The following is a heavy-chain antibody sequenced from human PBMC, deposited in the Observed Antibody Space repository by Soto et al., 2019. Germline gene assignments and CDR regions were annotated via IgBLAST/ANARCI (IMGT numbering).Heavy chain of an antibody. CDR3: ARFLPLDCSSTSCSRGYWFDP. Sequence: QVQLQQWGAGLLKPSETLSLTCAVYGGSFSGYYWSWIRQPPGKGLEWIGEINHSGSTNYNPSLKSRVTLSVDTSKNQFSLKLSSVTAADTAVYYCARFLPLDCSSTSCSRGYWFDPWGQGTLVTVSS. CDR1: GGSFSGYY. J-gene: IGHJ5*02. CDR2: INHSGST. V-gene: IGHV4-34*01. D-gene: IGHD2-2*01.